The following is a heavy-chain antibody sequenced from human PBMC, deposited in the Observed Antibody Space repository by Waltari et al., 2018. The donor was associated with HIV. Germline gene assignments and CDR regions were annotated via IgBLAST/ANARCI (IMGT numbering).Heavy chain of an antibody. Sequence: QVRLQQSGPGLVKPSETLSLTCTVSGGSVSSGDYYWSWIRQPPGKGLEWIGFIFYSWNTKYNPSLKSRITISIDTSKNQCSLQLSSVTAADTAVYYCVRDRQQLAPNYYYYGMDVWGQGTTVTVSS. D-gene: IGHD6-13*01. V-gene: IGHV4-61*08. CDR3: VRDRQQLAPNYYYYGMDV. CDR2: IFYSWNT. CDR1: GGSVSSGDYY. J-gene: IGHJ6*02.